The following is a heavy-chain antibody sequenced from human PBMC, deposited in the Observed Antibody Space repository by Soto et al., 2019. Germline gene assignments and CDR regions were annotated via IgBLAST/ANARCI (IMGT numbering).Heavy chain of an antibody. CDR1: GGSISSGDYY. V-gene: IGHV4-31*03. J-gene: IGHJ3*02. Sequence: QVQLQESGPGLVKPSQTLSLTCTVSGGSISSGDYYYNWVRQHPGKGLEWIGHIHYSGTTSYNPSLKSRLTISVDASKNPLSLRLSSVTAADTAVYYWAREGGNGVGAFDIWGQGTVVTVSS. CDR2: IHYSGTT. D-gene: IGHD3-16*01. CDR3: AREGGNGVGAFDI.